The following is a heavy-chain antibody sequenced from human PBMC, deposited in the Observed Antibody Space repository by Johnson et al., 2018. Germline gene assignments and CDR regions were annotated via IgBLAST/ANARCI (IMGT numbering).Heavy chain of an antibody. D-gene: IGHD6-6*01. J-gene: IGHJ6*02. CDR1: GFTFDDYA. V-gene: IGHV3-9*01. CDR2: ISGNSGSI. Sequence: VQLVQSGGGVVQXGRSXRLXCAASGFTFDDYAMHWVRQAPGKGLEWVSGISGNSGSIGYADPVKGRFTLPRDNAKNSLYLQMNSLRAEDTALYYCAKDPSSSYYYYYGMDVWGQGTTVTVSS. CDR3: AKDPSSSYYYYYGMDV.